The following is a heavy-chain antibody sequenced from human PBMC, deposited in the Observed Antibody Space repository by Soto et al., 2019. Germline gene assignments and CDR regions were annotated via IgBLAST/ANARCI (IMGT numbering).Heavy chain of an antibody. V-gene: IGHV4-31*03. D-gene: IGHD3-22*01. CDR3: ARSMIVVVRSGNAFDI. J-gene: IGHJ3*02. Sequence: QVQLQESGPGLVKPSQTLSLTCTVSGGSISSGGYYWSWIRQHPGKGLEWIGYIYYSGSTYYNPSLKSRVTISGDTSKNQFALKLSSVTAADTAVYYCARSMIVVVRSGNAFDIWGQGTMVTVSS. CDR2: IYYSGST. CDR1: GGSISSGGYY.